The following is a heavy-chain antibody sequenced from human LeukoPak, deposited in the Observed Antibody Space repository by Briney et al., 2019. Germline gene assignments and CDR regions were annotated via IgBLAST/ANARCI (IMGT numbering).Heavy chain of an antibody. CDR2: INPSGGST. V-gene: IGHV1-46*01. CDR3: ARDGCSGGSCYNH. CDR1: GYTFTSYY. Sequence: ASVKVPCKASGYTFTSYYMHWVRQAPGQGLEWMGIINPSGGSTSYAQKFQGRVTMTRDMSTSTVYMELSSLRSEDTAVYYCARDGCSGGSCYNHWGQGTLVTVSS. J-gene: IGHJ5*02. D-gene: IGHD2-15*01.